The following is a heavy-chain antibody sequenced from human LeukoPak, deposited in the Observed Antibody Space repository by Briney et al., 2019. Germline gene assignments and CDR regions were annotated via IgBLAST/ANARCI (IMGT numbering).Heavy chain of an antibody. V-gene: IGHV1-69*13. CDR2: IIPIFGTA. D-gene: IGHD3-10*01. J-gene: IGHJ6*03. Sequence: SVKVSCKASGGTFSSYAISWVRQAPGQGPEWMGGIIPIFGTANYAQKFQGRVTITADESTSTAYMELSSLRSEDTAVYYCARGPPTFPPGGPTMVRGVINYYYYMDVWGKGTTVTISS. CDR3: ARGPPTFPPGGPTMVRGVINYYYYMDV. CDR1: GGTFSSYA.